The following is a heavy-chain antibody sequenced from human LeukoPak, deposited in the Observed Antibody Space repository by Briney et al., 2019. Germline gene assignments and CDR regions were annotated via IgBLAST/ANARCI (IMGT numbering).Heavy chain of an antibody. D-gene: IGHD1-26*01. CDR2: INTNTGNP. CDR1: GYTFTSYA. CDR3: ATGEFYYYYYGMDV. V-gene: IGHV7-4-1*02. J-gene: IGHJ6*02. Sequence: GASVKVSCKASGYTFTSYAMNWVRQAPGQGLEWMGWINTNTGNPTYAQGLTGRFVFSLDTSVSTAYLQISSLKAEDTAVYYCATGEFYYYYYGMDVWGQGTTVTVSS.